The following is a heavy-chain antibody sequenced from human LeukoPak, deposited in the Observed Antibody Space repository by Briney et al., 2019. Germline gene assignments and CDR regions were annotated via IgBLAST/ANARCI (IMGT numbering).Heavy chain of an antibody. J-gene: IGHJ5*02. CDR2: IYTSGST. CDR3: ARLHGNWFDP. V-gene: IGHV4-4*09. CDR1: GGSISSYY. Sequence: PSETLSLTCTVSGGSISSYYWNWIRQPPGKGPEWIGYIYTSGSTNYNPSLKSRGTISVDTSKNQFSLKLSSVTAANTAVYYCARLHGNWFDPWGQGTLVTVSS.